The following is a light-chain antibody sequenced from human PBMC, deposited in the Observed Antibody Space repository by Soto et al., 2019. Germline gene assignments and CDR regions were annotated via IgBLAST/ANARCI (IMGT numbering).Light chain of an antibody. CDR3: SSVSGESTL. CDR1: SSDIGGYNY. Sequence: QSALTQPASMSGSPGQSVTISCAGTSSDIGGYNYVSWYQHHPGTAPKLIIYDVSSRPQRLSHRFSASKSGNTASLTISGLQAEDEADYYCSSVSGESTLFGTGNKVTVL. V-gene: IGLV2-14*01. J-gene: IGLJ1*01. CDR2: DVS.